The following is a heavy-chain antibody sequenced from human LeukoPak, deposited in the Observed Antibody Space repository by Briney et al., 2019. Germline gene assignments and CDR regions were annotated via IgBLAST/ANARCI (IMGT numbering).Heavy chain of an antibody. CDR3: ARDRGPNTYDY. J-gene: IGHJ4*02. Sequence: PGGSLRLSCAASGFTFSRYWLGWARQAPGKGLEWVANMNQDGSEEYYVESVKGRFTISRDNAKSSLYLQMNSLRVDDTAVYYCARDRGPNTYDYWGQGTLVTVSS. CDR2: MNQDGSEE. V-gene: IGHV3-7*01. CDR1: GFTFSRYW. D-gene: IGHD3-10*01.